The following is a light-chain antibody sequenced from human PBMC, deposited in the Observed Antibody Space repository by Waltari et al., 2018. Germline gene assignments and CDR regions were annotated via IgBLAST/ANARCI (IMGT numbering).Light chain of an antibody. Sequence: IQLTQSPSPLSASVGDRVTITCRASQDITNYLAWYQQEPGKPPKLLIYAASTLQSGVPSRFSGSQSGTDFTLTISTLQPEDFATYYCQQLDTYPLTFGGGTKVEIK. J-gene: IGKJ4*01. CDR1: QDITNY. V-gene: IGKV1-9*01. CDR3: QQLDTYPLT. CDR2: AAS.